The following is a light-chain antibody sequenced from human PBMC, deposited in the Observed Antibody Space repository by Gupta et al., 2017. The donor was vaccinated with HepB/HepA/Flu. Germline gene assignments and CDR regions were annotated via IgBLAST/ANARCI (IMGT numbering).Light chain of an antibody. CDR1: QSVLYSSNNKNY. J-gene: IGKJ1*01. CDR3: QQYYSNTWT. Sequence: DIVMTQSPDSLAVSLGERATINCKSSQSVLYSSNNKNYLAGYQQKPGQPPKLLIYWASTRESGVPDRGSGSGSGTDFTLTISSLQAEDVAVYYCQQYYSNTWTFGQGTKVEIK. V-gene: IGKV4-1*01. CDR2: WAS.